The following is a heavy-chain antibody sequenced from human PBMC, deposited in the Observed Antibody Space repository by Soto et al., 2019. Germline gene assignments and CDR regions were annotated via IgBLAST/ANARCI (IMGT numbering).Heavy chain of an antibody. CDR1: GFTLSGHG. V-gene: IGHV3-30*03. CDR2: VTHDGTER. D-gene: IGHD3-10*01. CDR3: AREKNSGYYRTVDY. J-gene: IGHJ4*02. Sequence: QVQLVASGGGVVQPGRSLSLSCAASGFTLSGHGLHWVRQAPGKGLEWVAVVTHDGTERHYPDSVKRRFTITRDISKNTFYLQMNSLRVEDTAMYYCAREKNSGYYRTVDYWGQGTLVTVSS.